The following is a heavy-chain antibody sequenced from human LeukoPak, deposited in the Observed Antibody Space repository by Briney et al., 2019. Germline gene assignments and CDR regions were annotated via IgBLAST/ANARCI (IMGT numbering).Heavy chain of an antibody. Sequence: SETLSLTCTVSGGSISSGGYYWSWIRQHPGKGLEWIGYIYYSGSTYYNPSLKSRVTISVDTSKNQFSLKLSSVTAADTAVYYCARDHGGYNSGGAFDIWGQGTMVTVSS. CDR3: ARDHGGYNSGGAFDI. D-gene: IGHD5-24*01. CDR2: IYYSGST. CDR1: GGSISSGGYY. J-gene: IGHJ3*02. V-gene: IGHV4-31*03.